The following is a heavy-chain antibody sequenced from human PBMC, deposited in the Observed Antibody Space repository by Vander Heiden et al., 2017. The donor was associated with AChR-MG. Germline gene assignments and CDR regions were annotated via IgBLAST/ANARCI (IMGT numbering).Heavy chain of an antibody. V-gene: IGHV1-3*01. Sequence: QVQLVQPGAEVKKPGASVKVSCKASGYTLTSYAMHWVRQAPGQRLEWMGWINAGNGNTKYSQKFQGRVTITRDTSASTAYMELSSLRSEDTAVYYCARADGSGTYWDFDYWGQGTLVTVSS. CDR3: ARADGSGTYWDFDY. CDR2: INAGNGNT. CDR1: GYTLTSYA. D-gene: IGHD3-10*01. J-gene: IGHJ4*02.